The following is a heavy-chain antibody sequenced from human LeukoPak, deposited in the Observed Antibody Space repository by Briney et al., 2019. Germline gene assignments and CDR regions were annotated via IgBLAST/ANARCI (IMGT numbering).Heavy chain of an antibody. CDR2: TSYDGSNK. J-gene: IGHJ4*02. CDR1: GFTFSSYA. D-gene: IGHD6-6*01. V-gene: IGHV3-30*04. CDR3: ARDRWYSSSSGLLDY. Sequence: GGSLRLSCAASGFTFSSYAMHWVRQAPGKGLEWVAVTSYDGSNKYYADSVKGRFTISRDNSKSTLYLQMNSLRAEDTAVYYCARDRWYSSSSGLLDYWGQGTLVTVSS.